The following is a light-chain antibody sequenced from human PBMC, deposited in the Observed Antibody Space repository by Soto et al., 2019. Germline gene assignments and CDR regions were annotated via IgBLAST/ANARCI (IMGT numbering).Light chain of an antibody. J-gene: IGLJ1*01. CDR3: CSYEGSYTHV. V-gene: IGLV2-11*01. Sequence: QSALTQPRSVSGSPGQSVTFSCTGTSSDVGAYIYVSWYQQHPGKAPKLIIYDVIKRPSGVPDRFSGSKSGNTASLTISGLQAEDEADYYCCSYEGSYTHVF. CDR1: SSDVGAYIY. CDR2: DVI.